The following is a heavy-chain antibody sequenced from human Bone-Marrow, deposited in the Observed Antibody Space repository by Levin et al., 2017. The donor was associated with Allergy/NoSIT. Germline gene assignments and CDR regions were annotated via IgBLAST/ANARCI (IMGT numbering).Heavy chain of an antibody. V-gene: IGHV5-51*01. D-gene: IGHD3-10*01. CDR1: GYSFTTYW. CDR2: IYPGDSDT. J-gene: IGHJ4*02. Sequence: ASVKVSCKASGYSFTTYWIGWVRQMPGKGLEWMGIIYPGDSDTRYSPSFQGHVTISVDQSTTTAYLQWSSLKASDSALYFCARDYASGSYLYWGQGTLVSVSS. CDR3: ARDYASGSYLY.